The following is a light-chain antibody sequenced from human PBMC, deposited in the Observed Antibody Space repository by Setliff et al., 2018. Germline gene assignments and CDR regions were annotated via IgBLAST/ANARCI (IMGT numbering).Light chain of an antibody. CDR3: SSYTSSRTFV. CDR1: SSDVGTYNY. Sequence: QSALTQPASVSGSPGQSITISCTGTSSDVGTYNYVSWYQQHPGKAPKLMIYDVSKRPSGVSNRFSGSKSGNTASLTISGLQAEDEADYYCSSYTSSRTFVFGSGTKGTVL. J-gene: IGLJ1*01. CDR2: DVS. V-gene: IGLV2-14*03.